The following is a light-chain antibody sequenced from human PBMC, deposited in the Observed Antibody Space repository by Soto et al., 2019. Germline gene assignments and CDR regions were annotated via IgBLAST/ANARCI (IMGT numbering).Light chain of an antibody. J-gene: IGKJ1*01. V-gene: IGKV3-20*01. Sequence: EIVLTQSPATLSLSPGARATLSCRASQSVSSSYLAWYQQKPGQAPRLLIYGASSRATGIPDRFSGSGSGTDFTLTISRLEPEDFAVYYCQQYGSSPQTFGQGTKV. CDR2: GAS. CDR3: QQYGSSPQT. CDR1: QSVSSSY.